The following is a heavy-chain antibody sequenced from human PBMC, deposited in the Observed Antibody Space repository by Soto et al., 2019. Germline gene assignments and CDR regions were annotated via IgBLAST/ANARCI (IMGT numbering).Heavy chain of an antibody. V-gene: IGHV1-69*13. CDR1: GGTFSSYA. J-gene: IGHJ6*02. D-gene: IGHD5-18*01. CDR2: IIPIFGTA. CDR3: ARDNAQRGYSYGNYYYYGMDV. Sequence: SVKVSCKASGGTFSSYAISWVRQAPGQGLEWMGGIIPIFGTASYAQKFQGRVTITADEPTSTAYMELSSLRSEDTAVYYCARDNAQRGYSYGNYYYYGMDVWGQGTTVTVSS.